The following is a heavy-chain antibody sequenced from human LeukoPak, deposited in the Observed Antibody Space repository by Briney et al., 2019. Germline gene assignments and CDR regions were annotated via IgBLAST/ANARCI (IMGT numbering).Heavy chain of an antibody. V-gene: IGHV4-59*01. CDR1: GGSISSYY. CDR2: IYYSGST. D-gene: IGHD1-26*01. CDR3: ARRRSGSLGHFDY. J-gene: IGHJ4*02. Sequence: PSETLSLTCTVSGGSISSYYWSWIRQPPGKGLEWIGYIYYSGSTNYNPSLKSRVTISVDTSKNQFSLKLSSVTAADTAVYYCARRRSGSLGHFDYWGQGTLVTVSS.